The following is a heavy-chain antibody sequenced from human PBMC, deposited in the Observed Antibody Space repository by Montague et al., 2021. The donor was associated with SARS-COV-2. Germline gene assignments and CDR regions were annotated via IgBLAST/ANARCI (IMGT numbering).Heavy chain of an antibody. CDR1: GGSFSGYY. CDR2: INHSGST. J-gene: IGHJ6*02. V-gene: IGHV4-34*01. D-gene: IGHD3-10*01. Sequence: SETLSLTCAVYGGSFSGYYWSWIRQPPGKGLEWIGEINHSGSTNYNPSLKSRVTISVDTSKNQFSLKLSSVTAADTAVYYCTREGYEGVWSDYYYDGMDVWGQGTTVTVSS. CDR3: TREGYEGVWSDYYYDGMDV.